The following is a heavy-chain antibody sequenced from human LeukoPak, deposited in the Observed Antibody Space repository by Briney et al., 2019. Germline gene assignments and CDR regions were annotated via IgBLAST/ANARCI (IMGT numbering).Heavy chain of an antibody. CDR1: GGTFSSYG. CDR2: ISAYNGNT. CDR3: ATVTDILVG. V-gene: IGHV1-18*01. Sequence: ASVTVSCKASGGTFSSYGISWVRQAPGQGLEWMGWISAYNGNTNYAQKLQGRVTMTTDTSTSTAYMELRSLRSDDAAVYYCATVTDILVGWGQGTLVTVSS. J-gene: IGHJ4*02. D-gene: IGHD3-9*01.